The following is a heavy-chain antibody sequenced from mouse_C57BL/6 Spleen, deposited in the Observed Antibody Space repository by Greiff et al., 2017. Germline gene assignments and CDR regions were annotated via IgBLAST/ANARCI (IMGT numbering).Heavy chain of an antibody. Sequence: QVQLQQPGAELVKPGASVKLSCKASGYTFTSYWMHWVKQSPGQGLEWIGMIHPNSGSTNYNEKFKSKATLTVDKSSSTAYMQLSSLTSEDSAVYYCARKPTVVVNWYFDVWGTGTTVTGAS. D-gene: IGHD1-1*01. J-gene: IGHJ1*03. CDR3: ARKPTVVVNWYFDV. CDR2: IHPNSGST. V-gene: IGHV1-64*01. CDR1: GYTFTSYW.